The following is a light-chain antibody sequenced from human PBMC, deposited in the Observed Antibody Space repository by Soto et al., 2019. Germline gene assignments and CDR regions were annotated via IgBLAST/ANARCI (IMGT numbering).Light chain of an antibody. V-gene: IGKV1-27*01. Sequence: DIQMTQSPSSLSASVGDRVTITCRASQDIGYFLTWYQQRPGKVPKLIIYSASSLFSGAPLLFSGSGSGTAFTLTIFTLQPPDVANDDCPKSDSDPFTFGPGTRVEIK. CDR2: SAS. CDR3: PKSDSDPFT. J-gene: IGKJ3*01. CDR1: QDIGYF.